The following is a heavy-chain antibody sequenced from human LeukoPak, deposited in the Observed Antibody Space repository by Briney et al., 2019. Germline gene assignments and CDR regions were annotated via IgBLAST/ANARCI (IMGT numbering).Heavy chain of an antibody. CDR3: ARVGVGELSLLLDY. Sequence: ASVKVSCKASGYTFTSYDINWVRQATGQGLEWMGWMNPNSGNTGYAQKFQGRVTMTRNTSISTAYMELSSLRSEDTAVYYCARVGVGELSLLLDYWGQGALVTVSS. J-gene: IGHJ4*02. CDR1: GYTFTSYD. V-gene: IGHV1-8*01. CDR2: MNPNSGNT. D-gene: IGHD3-10*01.